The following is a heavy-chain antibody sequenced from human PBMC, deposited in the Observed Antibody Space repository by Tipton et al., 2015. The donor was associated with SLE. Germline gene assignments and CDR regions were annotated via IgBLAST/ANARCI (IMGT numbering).Heavy chain of an antibody. CDR1: AYTFTTYS. V-gene: IGHV1-18*01. D-gene: IGHD4-17*01. CDR3: ASAVTTGRDWYFDL. J-gene: IGHJ2*01. CDR2: ISTYNGNT. Sequence: QVQLVQSGPEVKNPGASVKVSCKASAYTFTTYSISWVRQAPGQGLEWMGWISTYNGNTNYAQKLQGRVTMTTDTSTSTAYMELRSLRSDDTAVYYCASAVTTGRDWYFDLCGRGTLVTVSA.